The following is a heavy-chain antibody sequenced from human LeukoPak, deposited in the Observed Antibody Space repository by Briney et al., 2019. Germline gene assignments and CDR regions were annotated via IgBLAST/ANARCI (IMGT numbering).Heavy chain of an antibody. CDR3: ASARGVPLYYFDF. Sequence: SETLSLTCTVSGGSISSYYWSWIRQPPGKGLEWIGYIYYSGSTNYNPSLKSRVTISVDTSKNQFSLKLSSVTAADTAVYYCASARGVPLYYFDFWGQGTLVTVSS. J-gene: IGHJ4*02. D-gene: IGHD3-10*01. V-gene: IGHV4-59*01. CDR1: GGSISSYY. CDR2: IYYSGST.